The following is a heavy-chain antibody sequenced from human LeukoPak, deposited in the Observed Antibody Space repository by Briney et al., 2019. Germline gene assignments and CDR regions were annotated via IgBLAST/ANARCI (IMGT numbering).Heavy chain of an antibody. CDR3: AKVMISSCSGGSCYFDY. CDR1: GFTFSSYA. D-gene: IGHD2-15*01. CDR2: ISGSGGST. V-gene: IGHV3-23*01. Sequence: GGSLRLSCAASGFTFSSYAMSWVRQAPGEGLEWVSAISGSGGSTYYADSVKGRFTISRDNSKNTLYLQMNSLRAEDTAVYYCAKVMISSCSGGSCYFDYWGQGTLVTVSS. J-gene: IGHJ4*02.